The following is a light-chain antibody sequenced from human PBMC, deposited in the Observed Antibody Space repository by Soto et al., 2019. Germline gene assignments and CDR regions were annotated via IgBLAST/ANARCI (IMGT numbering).Light chain of an antibody. Sequence: DLQMTQSPSSLSASVGDRITITCQASQDIDNYVNWYQQRPGQATKLLIYDASYLETGVPSRFSGRGSGTDFSFTISSLQPEDIATYYCQRYDRVPPYTFGQGTRLELK. CDR3: QRYDRVPPYT. J-gene: IGKJ2*01. CDR2: DAS. V-gene: IGKV1-33*01. CDR1: QDIDNY.